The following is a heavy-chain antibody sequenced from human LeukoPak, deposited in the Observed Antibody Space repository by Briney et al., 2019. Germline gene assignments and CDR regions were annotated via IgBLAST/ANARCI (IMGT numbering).Heavy chain of an antibody. CDR3: ARDGRTSCYWFDP. J-gene: IGHJ5*02. CDR2: INPSGGST. D-gene: IGHD2-2*01. V-gene: IGHV1-46*01. CDR1: GYTFTGYY. Sequence: ASVKVSCKASGYTFTGYYMHWVRQAPGQGLEWMGIINPSGGSTSYTQKFQGRVTMTRDTSTSTVYMELSSLRSEDTAVYYCARDGRTSCYWFDPWGQGTLVTVSS.